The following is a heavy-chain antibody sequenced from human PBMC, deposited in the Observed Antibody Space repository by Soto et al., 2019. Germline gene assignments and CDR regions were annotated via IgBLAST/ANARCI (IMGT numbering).Heavy chain of an antibody. CDR2: IIPIFGTA. CDR3: ASLPTTVTTKDY. Sequence: QVQLVQSGAEVKKPGSSVMVSCKASGGTFSSYAISCVRQAPGQGLEWMGGIIPIFGTANYAQKFQGRVTITADESTSTAYMELSSLRSEDTAVYYCASLPTTVTTKDYWGQGTLVTVSS. CDR1: GGTFSSYA. V-gene: IGHV1-69*12. D-gene: IGHD4-17*01. J-gene: IGHJ4*02.